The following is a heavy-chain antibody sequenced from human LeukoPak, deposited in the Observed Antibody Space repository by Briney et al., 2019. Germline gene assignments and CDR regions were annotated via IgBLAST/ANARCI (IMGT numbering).Heavy chain of an antibody. Sequence: SETLSLTCSVSGGSISSYYWSWIRQPPGKGLEWIGYIYYSGSTNCNPSLKSRVTISVDTPKNQFSLKLSSVTAADTAVYYCARDPKDTIFGVVNDYYYMDVWGKGTTVTVSS. CDR1: GGSISSYY. D-gene: IGHD3-3*01. CDR2: IYYSGST. CDR3: ARDPKDTIFGVVNDYYYMDV. J-gene: IGHJ6*03. V-gene: IGHV4-59*01.